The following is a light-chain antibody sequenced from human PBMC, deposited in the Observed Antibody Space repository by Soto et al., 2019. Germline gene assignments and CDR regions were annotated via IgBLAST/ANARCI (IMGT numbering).Light chain of an antibody. CDR1: QSVSSY. J-gene: IGKJ5*01. V-gene: IGKV3-11*01. CDR2: DAS. Sequence: EIVLTQSPATLSLSPGERATLSCRASQSVSSYLDWYQQKPGQAPRLLIYDASNRATGIPARFSGSGSGTDVTLYISSLEAEDFAVYYCHQRSKWAAITFGQGTRLEIK. CDR3: HQRSKWAAIT.